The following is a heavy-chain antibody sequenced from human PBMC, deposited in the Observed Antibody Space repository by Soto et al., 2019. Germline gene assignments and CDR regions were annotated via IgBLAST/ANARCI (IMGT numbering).Heavy chain of an antibody. CDR1: GYSFTSYW. J-gene: IGHJ5*02. CDR3: ARGYRSSTSCYTRNWFDP. CDR2: IYPGDSDT. Sequence: GESLKISCKGSGYSFTSYWIGWVRQMPGKGLEWMGIIYPGDSDTRYSPSFQGQVTISADKSISTAYLQWSSLKASDTAMYYCARGYRSSTSCYTRNWFDPWGQGTLVTVSS. V-gene: IGHV5-51*01. D-gene: IGHD2-2*02.